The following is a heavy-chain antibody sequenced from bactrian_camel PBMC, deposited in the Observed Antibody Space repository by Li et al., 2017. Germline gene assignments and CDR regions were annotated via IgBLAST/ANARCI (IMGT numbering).Heavy chain of an antibody. CDR3: AADGGNLGVVSCTTTIQALGVWPDFGY. Sequence: HVQLVESGGGSVQTGESLRLSCTGSGVTFDDSDMAWYRQAPGKMCDLVSSIKADGETYYADSVKGRFTMSQDRAKKTVYLQMNSLKPEDTAMYYCAADGGNLGVVSCTTTIQALGVWPDFGYWGQGTQVTVS. CDR2: IKADGET. V-gene: IGHV3S60*01. J-gene: IGHJ6*01. D-gene: IGHD3*01. CDR1: GVTFDDSD.